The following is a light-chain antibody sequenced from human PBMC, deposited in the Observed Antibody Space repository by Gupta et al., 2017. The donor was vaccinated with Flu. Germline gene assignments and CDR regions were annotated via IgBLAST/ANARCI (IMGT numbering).Light chain of an antibody. Sequence: SIGAVATIECKSRQGVLYRSNNRNYLAWYQQKPGQPPKLLIYWASTREAGVPTRFSGSGSGTDFTLTISSLQAEAVAVYYFQHYYHSSLTFGQGPTVAIK. CDR2: WAS. CDR3: QHYYHSSLT. V-gene: IGKV4-1*01. J-gene: IGKJ1*01. CDR1: QGVLYRSNNRNY.